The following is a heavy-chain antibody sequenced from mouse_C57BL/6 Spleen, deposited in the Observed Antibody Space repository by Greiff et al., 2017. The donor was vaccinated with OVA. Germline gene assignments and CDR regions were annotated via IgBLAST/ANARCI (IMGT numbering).Heavy chain of an antibody. CDR3: ARGITTVVAPIFD. CDR2: IYPSDSET. CDR1: GYTFTSYW. V-gene: IGHV1-61*01. Sequence: VQLQQPGAELVRPGSSVKLSCKASGYTFTSYWMDWVKQRPGQGLEWIGNIYPSDSETHYNQKFKDKATLTVDKSSSTAYMQLSSLTSEDSAVYYCARGITTVVAPIFDWGQGTLVTVSA. J-gene: IGHJ3*01. D-gene: IGHD1-1*01.